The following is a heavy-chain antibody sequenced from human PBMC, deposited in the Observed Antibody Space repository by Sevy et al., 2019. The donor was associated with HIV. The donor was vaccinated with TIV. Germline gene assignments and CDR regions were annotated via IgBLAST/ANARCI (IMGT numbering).Heavy chain of an antibody. CDR1: GYTFTSYG. Sequence: ASVKVSCKASGYTFTSYGISWVRQAPGQGLEWMGWISAYNGNTNYAQKLQGRVTMTTDTSTSTAYMELRSLRSDDTAVYDCARGWYQLLSSAFDIWGQGTMVTVSS. CDR3: ARGWYQLLSSAFDI. J-gene: IGHJ3*02. V-gene: IGHV1-18*01. D-gene: IGHD2-2*01. CDR2: ISAYNGNT.